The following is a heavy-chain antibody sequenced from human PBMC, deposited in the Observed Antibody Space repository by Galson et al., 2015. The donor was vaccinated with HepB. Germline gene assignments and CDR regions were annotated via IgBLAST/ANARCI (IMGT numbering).Heavy chain of an antibody. J-gene: IGHJ3*02. V-gene: IGHV4-4*07. Sequence: SETLSLTCTVSGGSITTYYWSWIRQPAGKGREWIGRIYTSGSTIYNPSLRSRVTMSVDTSKNQFSLNLSSVTAADTAVYFCARTVVSGARGAFDIWGQGTMVTVSS. D-gene: IGHD2-2*01. CDR2: IYTSGST. CDR1: GGSITTYY. CDR3: ARTVVSGARGAFDI.